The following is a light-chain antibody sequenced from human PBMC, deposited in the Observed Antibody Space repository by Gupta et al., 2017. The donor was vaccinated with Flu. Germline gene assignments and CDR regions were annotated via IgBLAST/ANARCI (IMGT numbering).Light chain of an antibody. CDR2: AAS. CDR3: PYYCSSFT. Sequence: ESVLSRSPRTLSLFQGERATLTRRTSHCVNRAHLAWYQQKPGQAPSLLIYAASSRAACVPDRFSGSGSDSDFTLTIIRLEPEDFAVYYCPYYCSSFTFGPGTKVEIK. CDR1: HCVNRAH. V-gene: IGKV3-20*01. J-gene: IGKJ3*01.